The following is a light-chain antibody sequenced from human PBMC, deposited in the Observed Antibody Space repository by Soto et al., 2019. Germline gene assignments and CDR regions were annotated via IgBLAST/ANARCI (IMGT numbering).Light chain of an antibody. CDR1: SSNIGTNP. CDR2: SHN. V-gene: IGLV1-44*01. CDR3: ASWDDVLNGVA. J-gene: IGLJ2*01. Sequence: QSVLFQPPSASGTPGQRVTISCSGSSSNIGTNPVSWYRQLPGTAHKLLIYSHNQRPSGVPDRFSESTSGTSASLAIRGVQSEDEADYYCASWDDVLNGVAFGGGTKLTVL.